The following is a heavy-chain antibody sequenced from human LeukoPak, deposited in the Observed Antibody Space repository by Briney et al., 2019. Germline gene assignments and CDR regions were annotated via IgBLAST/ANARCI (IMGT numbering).Heavy chain of an antibody. Sequence: GGSLRLSCAASGFTFDDYAMHWVRQAPGKGLEWVSGISWNSGGIVYADSVKGRFTISRDNAKNSLYLQMNSLIAEDTALYSCAKDIGNDGPGDDYWGQGTLVTVSS. CDR3: AKDIGNDGPGDDY. CDR1: GFTFDDYA. V-gene: IGHV3-9*01. CDR2: ISWNSGGI. D-gene: IGHD3-10*01. J-gene: IGHJ4*02.